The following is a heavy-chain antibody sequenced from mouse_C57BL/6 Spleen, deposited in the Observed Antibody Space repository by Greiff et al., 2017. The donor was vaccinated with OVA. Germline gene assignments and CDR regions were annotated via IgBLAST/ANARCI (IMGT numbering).Heavy chain of an antibody. V-gene: IGHV1-42*01. CDR3: ARGGNYFDY. CDR2: INPSTGGT. J-gene: IGHJ2*01. CDR1: GYSFTGYY. Sequence: VQLKESGPELVKPGASVKISCKASGYSFTGYYMNWVKQSPEKSLEWIGEINPSTGGTTYNQKFKAKATLTVDKSSSTAYMQLKSLTSEDSAVYYCARGGNYFDYWCQGTTLTVSS.